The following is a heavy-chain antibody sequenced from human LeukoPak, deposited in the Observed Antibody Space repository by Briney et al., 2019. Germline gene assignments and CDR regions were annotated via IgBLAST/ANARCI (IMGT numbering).Heavy chain of an antibody. CDR2: ISYDGSQK. CDR1: GFTFSSYA. J-gene: IGHJ4*02. V-gene: IGHV3-30*04. Sequence: GGSLRLSCAASGFTFSSYAMSCVRQAPGKGLEWVAVISYDGSQKYYADSVTGRFTISRDNSKNTVFLQMNSLRGEDTAVFFCTRANSSSWHYFDDWGQGTLVTVSS. CDR3: TRANSSSWHYFDD. D-gene: IGHD6-13*01.